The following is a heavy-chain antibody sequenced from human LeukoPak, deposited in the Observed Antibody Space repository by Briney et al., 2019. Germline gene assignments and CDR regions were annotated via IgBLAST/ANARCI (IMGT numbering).Heavy chain of an antibody. Sequence: PGGSLRLSCAASGFTVSSNYMSWVRQAPGKGLEWVSVIYSGGSTYYADSVKGRFTISRDNSKNTLYLQMNSLRAEDTAVYYCARVFGGPHYNWFDPWGQGTLVTVSS. V-gene: IGHV3-53*01. J-gene: IGHJ5*02. CDR3: ARVFGGPHYNWFDP. CDR2: IYSGGST. D-gene: IGHD3-10*01. CDR1: GFTVSSNY.